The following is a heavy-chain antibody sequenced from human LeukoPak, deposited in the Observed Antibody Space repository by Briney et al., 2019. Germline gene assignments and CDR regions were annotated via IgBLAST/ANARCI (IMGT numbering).Heavy chain of an antibody. D-gene: IGHD1/OR15-1a*01. CDR1: GFTFRNYA. J-gene: IGHJ4*02. CDR2: VSFDGNTT. V-gene: IGHV3-30*09. CDR3: ARFRAATTRFDY. Sequence: PGGSLRLSCAASGFTFRNYAMYWVRQAPGRGLEWAAVVSFDGNTTSYSDSVKDRFAISRDNSKNTLYLEMNSLRPEDTAVYYCARFRAATTRFDYWGQGTLVTVSS.